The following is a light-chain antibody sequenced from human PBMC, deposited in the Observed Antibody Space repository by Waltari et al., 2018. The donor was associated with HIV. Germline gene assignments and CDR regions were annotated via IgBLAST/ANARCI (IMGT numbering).Light chain of an antibody. J-gene: IGKJ4*01. CDR3: QQYYTVRPT. V-gene: IGKV4-1*01. Sequence: DIVITQSPNSLALCLGERAPFHCRSSPTGLYNSDNRNYLAWYQQKTGQSPNVLIYWASTRQSGVPDRFSASGSGTNFSLTISSLQAADVAVYYCQQYYTVRPTFGGGTKVEIK. CDR2: WAS. CDR1: PTGLYNSDNRNY.